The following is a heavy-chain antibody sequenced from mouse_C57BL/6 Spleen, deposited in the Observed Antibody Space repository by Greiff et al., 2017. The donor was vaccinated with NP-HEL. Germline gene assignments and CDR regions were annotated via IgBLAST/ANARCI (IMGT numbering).Heavy chain of an antibody. D-gene: IGHD1-1*01. CDR2: INPGSGGT. J-gene: IGHJ3*01. Sequence: QVQLQQPGAELVRPGTSVKVSCKASGYAFTNYLIEWVKQRPGQGLEWIGVINPGSGGTNYNEKFKGKATLTADKSSSTAYMQLSSLTSEDSAVYFCARADYYGSSYVEFAYWGQGTLVTVSA. V-gene: IGHV1-54*01. CDR3: ARADYYGSSYVEFAY. CDR1: GYAFTNYL.